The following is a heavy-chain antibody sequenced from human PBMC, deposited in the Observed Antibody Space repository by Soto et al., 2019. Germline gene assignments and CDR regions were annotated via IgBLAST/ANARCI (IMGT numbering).Heavy chain of an antibody. J-gene: IGHJ3*02. Sequence: QVQLVESGGGVVQPGRSLRLSCAASGFTFSSYVMHWVRQAPCKGLEWVAVIWYDGSNKYYADSVKGRFTISRDNSKNTLYLQMNSLRDEDTAVYYCARDGDIGVVTTDMWGLGHNRDYAFDIWGQGTMVTVSS. CDR2: IWYDGSNK. CDR3: ARDGDIGVVTTDMWGLGHNRDYAFDI. CDR1: GFTFSSYV. V-gene: IGHV3-33*01. D-gene: IGHD2-2*01.